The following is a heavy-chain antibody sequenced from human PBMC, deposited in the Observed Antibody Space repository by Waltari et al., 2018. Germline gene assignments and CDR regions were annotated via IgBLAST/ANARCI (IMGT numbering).Heavy chain of an antibody. CDR1: GGSFSGYY. J-gene: IGHJ5*02. Sequence: QVQLQQWGAGLLKPSENLSLTCAVYGGSFSGYYWSWIRQPPGKGLEWIGEINHSGITNYNPVLKSRVTISVETSKTQYSLKPSSVTAAATAVYYCARGLTFIVVGGNWFDPWRQGTLVIVSA. CDR2: INHSGIT. V-gene: IGHV4-34*01. D-gene: IGHD2-21*01. CDR3: ARGLTFIVVGGNWFDP.